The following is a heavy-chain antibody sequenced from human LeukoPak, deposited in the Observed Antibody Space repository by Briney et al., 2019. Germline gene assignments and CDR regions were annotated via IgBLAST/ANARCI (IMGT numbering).Heavy chain of an antibody. Sequence: PGGSLRLSCAASGFTFSSYSMNWVRQAPGKGLEWVADIKQDGSEKYYVDSVKGRFTISRQNAKNSLFLQMNSLRAEDTAVYHCARHRSGGSQDDAFDIWGQGTMVTVSS. CDR1: GFTFSSYS. J-gene: IGHJ3*02. D-gene: IGHD2-15*01. V-gene: IGHV3-7*01. CDR2: IKQDGSEK. CDR3: ARHRSGGSQDDAFDI.